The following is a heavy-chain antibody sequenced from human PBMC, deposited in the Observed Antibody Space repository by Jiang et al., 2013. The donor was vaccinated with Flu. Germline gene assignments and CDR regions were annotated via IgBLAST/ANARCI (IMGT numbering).Heavy chain of an antibody. D-gene: IGHD3-10*01. J-gene: IGHJ4*02. Sequence: VQLVESGGGLVQPGRSLRLSCTASGFNFGDYSMSWFRQAPGKGLEWVGFIRSKAYGGTTEYAASVKGRFTVSRDDSKSIAYLQMNSLKIEDTAVYYCARGALMVQGVIVTEGFGYWGQGTLVTVSS. V-gene: IGHV3-49*03. CDR1: GFNFGDYS. CDR3: ARGALMVQGVIVTEGFGY. CDR2: IRSKAYGGTT.